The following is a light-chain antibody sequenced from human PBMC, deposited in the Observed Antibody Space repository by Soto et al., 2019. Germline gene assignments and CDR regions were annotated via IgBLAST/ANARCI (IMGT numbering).Light chain of an antibody. CDR2: GDN. CDR3: AAWDGSLNNVL. J-gene: IGLJ2*01. V-gene: IGLV1-44*01. CDR1: GSSIGTNT. Sequence: QSVLTQPPSASGTPGPRVTISCSGSGSSIGTNTVNWYRQLPGTAPKLLIYGDNQRPSGVPDRFSGSKSGTSASLAISGLQSEDEAEYYWAAWDGSLNNVLFGGGTKLTVL.